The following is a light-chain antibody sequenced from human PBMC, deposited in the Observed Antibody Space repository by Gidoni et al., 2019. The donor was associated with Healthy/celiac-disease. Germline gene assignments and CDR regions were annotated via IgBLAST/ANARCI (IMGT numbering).Light chain of an antibody. V-gene: IGKV3-11*01. CDR2: DAA. CDR3: QQRSNWPPLT. CDR1: QSVISY. Sequence: EIVLTQSPATLSLSPGERATLSCSASQSVISYLAWYQQQPVQAPRLLIYDAANRATGIPARFRGSGSGTDFTLTISSLEPEDFAVYYCQQRSNWPPLTFGGGTKVEIK. J-gene: IGKJ4*01.